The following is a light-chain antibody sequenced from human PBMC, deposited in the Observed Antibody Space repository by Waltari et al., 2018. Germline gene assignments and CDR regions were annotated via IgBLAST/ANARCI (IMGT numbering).Light chain of an antibody. CDR3: QQYYNTPYT. CDR1: QSVLYSSKNKNY. J-gene: IGKJ2*01. Sequence: DIVMTQSPDSLAVSLGERATINCKSSQSVLYSSKNKNYLAWYQQKPGQPPKLVIYWASTRESGVPDRFSGSGSGTDFTLTISSLQAEDVAVYYCQQYYNTPYTFGQGTKLEIK. V-gene: IGKV4-1*01. CDR2: WAS.